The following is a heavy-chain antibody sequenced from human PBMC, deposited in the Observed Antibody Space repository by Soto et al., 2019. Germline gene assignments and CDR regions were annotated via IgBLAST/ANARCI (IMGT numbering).Heavy chain of an antibody. J-gene: IGHJ4*02. Sequence: QVQLVQSGAEVKKPGASVKVSCKASGYTFTSYGISWVRQAPGQGLEWMGWISAYNGNTNYAQKLQGRVTMTTDTSPSTAYRGVRSLGCDETAVYYWAGERGEQLVHFDYWGEGTLVLVSS. D-gene: IGHD6-6*01. CDR3: AGERGEQLVHFDY. V-gene: IGHV1-18*01. CDR1: GYTFTSYG. CDR2: ISAYNGNT.